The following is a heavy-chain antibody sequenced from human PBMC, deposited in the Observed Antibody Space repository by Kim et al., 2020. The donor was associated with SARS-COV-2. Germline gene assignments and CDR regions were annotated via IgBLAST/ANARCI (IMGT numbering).Heavy chain of an antibody. J-gene: IGHJ4*02. CDR3: AKSPRLLRAVYFDY. CDR2: IYSGGSST. V-gene: IGHV3-23*03. D-gene: IGHD3-22*01. Sequence: GGSLRLSCAASGFTFSSYAMSWVRQAPGKGLEWVSVIYSGGSSTYYADSVKGRFTISRDNSKNTLYLQMNSLRAEDTAVYYCAKSPRLLRAVYFDYWGQGTLVTVSS. CDR1: GFTFSSYA.